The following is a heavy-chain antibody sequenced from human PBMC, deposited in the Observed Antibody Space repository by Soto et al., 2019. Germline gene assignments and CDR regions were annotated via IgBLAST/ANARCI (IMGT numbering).Heavy chain of an antibody. CDR1: GGSISSSNW. Sequence: SETLSLTCAVSGGSISSSNWWSWVRQPPGKGLEWIGEIYHSGSTNYNPSLKSRVTISVDKSKNQFSLKLSSVTAADTAVYYCALRLGELSAPGGFDYWGQGTLVTVSS. V-gene: IGHV4-4*02. CDR2: IYHSGST. CDR3: ALRLGELSAPGGFDY. J-gene: IGHJ4*02. D-gene: IGHD3-16*02.